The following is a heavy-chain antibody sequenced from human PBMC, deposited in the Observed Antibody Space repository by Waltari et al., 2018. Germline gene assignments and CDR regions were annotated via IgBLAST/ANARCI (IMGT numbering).Heavy chain of an antibody. Sequence: QVHLEQWGAGQLQPSETLSLTCVVNGGSVRGYYWGWVRPAPGKGLEWIGEINHSPNRNYNPSLRSRVDMSVDTSKNQFSLKLNFVTAADTGVYYCVRLEDCSGPGGNCYSGDPFALDVWGQGTTVTVSS. CDR1: GGSVRGYY. CDR3: VRLEDCSGPGGNCYSGDPFALDV. J-gene: IGHJ6*02. CDR2: INHSPNR. V-gene: IGHV4-34*01. D-gene: IGHD2-15*01.